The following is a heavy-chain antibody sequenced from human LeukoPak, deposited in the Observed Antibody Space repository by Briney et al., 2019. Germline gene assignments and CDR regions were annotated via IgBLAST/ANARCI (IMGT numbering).Heavy chain of an antibody. Sequence: GGSLRLSCAASEFTFTTYGMHWVRQAPGKGLEWVAVISYDGTNKYYADSVKGRFTISRDNSKNTLYLQMNSLRVEDTAVYYCAKDGGGYDPFNFWGQGTLVTVSS. V-gene: IGHV3-30*18. CDR1: EFTFTTYG. CDR2: ISYDGTNK. J-gene: IGHJ4*02. CDR3: AKDGGGYDPFNF. D-gene: IGHD5-12*01.